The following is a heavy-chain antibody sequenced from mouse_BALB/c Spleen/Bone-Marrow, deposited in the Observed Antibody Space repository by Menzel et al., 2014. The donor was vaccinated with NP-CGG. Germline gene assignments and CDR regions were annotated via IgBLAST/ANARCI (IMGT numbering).Heavy chain of an antibody. CDR3: ARRRSLYYAMDY. CDR2: ISNGGGST. CDR1: GFTFSDYY. V-gene: IGHV5-12*02. J-gene: IGHJ4*01. D-gene: IGHD1-1*01. Sequence: EVKVVESGGGLVQPGGSLKLSCATSGFTFSDYYMYWVRQTPEKRLEWVPYISNGGGSTYYPDTVKGRFTISRDNAKNTLYLQMSRLKSEDTAMYYCARRRSLYYAMDYWGQGTSVTVSS.